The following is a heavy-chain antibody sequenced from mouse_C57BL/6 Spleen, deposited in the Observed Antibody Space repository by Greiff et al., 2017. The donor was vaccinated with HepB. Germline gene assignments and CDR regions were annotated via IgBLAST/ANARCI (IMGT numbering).Heavy chain of an antibody. CDR3: ARGRITEGDWYFDV. J-gene: IGHJ1*03. CDR2: INPNNGGT. CDR1: GYTFTDYN. V-gene: IGHV1-22*01. Sequence: VQLKQSGPELVKPGASVKMSCKASGYTFTDYNMHWVKQSHGKSLEWIGYINPNNGGTSYNQKFKGKATLTVNKSSSTAYIELRSLTSEDSAVYYCARGRITEGDWYFDVWGTGTTVTVSS.